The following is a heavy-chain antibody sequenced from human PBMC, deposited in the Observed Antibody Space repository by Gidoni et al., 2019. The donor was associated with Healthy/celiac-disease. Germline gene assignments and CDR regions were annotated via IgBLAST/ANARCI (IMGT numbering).Heavy chain of an antibody. CDR2: IYYSGST. V-gene: IGHV4-28*01. CDR1: GYPISSSNW. J-gene: IGHJ2*01. D-gene: IGHD2-21*02. Sequence: QVQLQESGPGLVKPSDTLPLTCAVSGYPISSSNWWGWIRQPPGKGLEWIGYIYYSGSTYYNPALRSLVTMSVDTSKNQFSLKLSSVTAVDTAVYYCARRDFGGNSGGDWYFDLWGRGTLVTVSS. CDR3: ARRDFGGNSGGDWYFDL.